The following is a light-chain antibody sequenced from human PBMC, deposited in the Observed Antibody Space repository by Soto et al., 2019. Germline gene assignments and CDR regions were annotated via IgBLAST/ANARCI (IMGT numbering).Light chain of an antibody. J-gene: IGLJ3*02. CDR2: YDS. CDR3: QVWDRSSDHPGV. Sequence: SYELTQPPSVSVAPGKTARITCGGNNIGSKSVHWSQQKPGQATVLVIYYDSDRPSGIPERFSGSNSGNTATLTISRVEAGDEADYYCQVWDRSSDHPGVFGGGTKLTVL. V-gene: IGLV3-21*04. CDR1: NIGSKS.